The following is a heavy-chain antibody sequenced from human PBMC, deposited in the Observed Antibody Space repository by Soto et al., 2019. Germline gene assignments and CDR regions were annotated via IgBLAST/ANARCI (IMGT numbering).Heavy chain of an antibody. D-gene: IGHD3-10*01. V-gene: IGHV4-39*01. Sequence: SETLSLTCTVSGGSISSSSYYWGWIRQPPGKGLEWIGSIYYSGSTYYNTSLKSQVTISVDTSKNLFSLKLCSVTAADTVVYYCASPMVRGVIRKYYYYGMDVWGQGTTVT. CDR3: ASPMVRGVIRKYYYYGMDV. CDR2: IYYSGST. CDR1: GGSISSSSYY. J-gene: IGHJ6*02.